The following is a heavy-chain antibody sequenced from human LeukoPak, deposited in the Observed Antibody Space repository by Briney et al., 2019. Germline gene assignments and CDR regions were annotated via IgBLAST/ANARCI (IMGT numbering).Heavy chain of an antibody. CDR1: GFTFSSYG. J-gene: IGHJ4*02. D-gene: IGHD3-22*01. CDR2: ISYDGINK. CDR3: AKDYDSSGYYDY. V-gene: IGHV3-30*18. Sequence: GGSLGLSCAASGFTFSSYGMHWVRQAPGKGLEWVAVISYDGINKYYADSVQGRFTISRDNSKNTLYLQMNSLRAEDTAVYYCAKDYDSSGYYDYWAREPWSPSPQ.